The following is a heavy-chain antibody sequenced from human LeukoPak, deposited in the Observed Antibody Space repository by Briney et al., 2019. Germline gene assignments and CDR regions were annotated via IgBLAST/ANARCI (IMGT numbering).Heavy chain of an antibody. CDR3: ARDSYSYGPFDY. Sequence: GGSLRLSCAASGFTFSSYTMSWVRQTPGKGLEWVSSISSSSGYIYYADSVKGRFTISRDNARNSLYLQMKSLRVEDTAVYYCARDSYSYGPFDYWGQGTLVTVSS. J-gene: IGHJ4*02. CDR2: ISSSSGYI. D-gene: IGHD5-18*01. V-gene: IGHV3-21*01. CDR1: GFTFSSYT.